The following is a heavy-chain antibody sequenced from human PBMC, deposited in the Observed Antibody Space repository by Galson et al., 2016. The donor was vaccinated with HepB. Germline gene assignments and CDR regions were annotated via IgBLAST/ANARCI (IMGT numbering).Heavy chain of an antibody. CDR3: AAGSYQWELGTDF. CDR1: GIAFSSSA. J-gene: IGHJ4*02. D-gene: IGHD1-26*01. CDR2: IVVGSGNT. V-gene: IGHV1-58*01. Sequence: SVKVSCKASGIAFSSSAVQWVRQSRGQRLEWIGWIVVGSGNTKYAQKFHDSLTITRDMSISTVYMELSSLTSEDTAVYYCAAGSYQWELGTDFWGQGTLLSVSS.